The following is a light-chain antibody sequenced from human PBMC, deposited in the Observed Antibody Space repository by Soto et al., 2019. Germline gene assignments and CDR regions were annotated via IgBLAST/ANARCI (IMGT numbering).Light chain of an antibody. CDR2: TDN. CDR3: QSSDISGTYVV. J-gene: IGLJ2*01. CDR1: ALPKQY. V-gene: IGLV3-25*02. Sequence: SYELTQPPSVSLSPGQTARIACSGDALPKQYAYWYQQKPGQAPVLVIYTDNERPSGIPERFSGSSSGTTVTLTISGVQAEDEADSYCQSSDISGTYVVFGGGTKLTVL.